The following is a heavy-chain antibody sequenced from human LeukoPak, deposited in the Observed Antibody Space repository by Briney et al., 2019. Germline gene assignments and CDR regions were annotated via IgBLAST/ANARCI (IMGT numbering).Heavy chain of an antibody. CDR1: GGTFSSYA. Sequence: GASVKVSCKASGGTFSSYAISWVRQAPGQGLEWMGGVIPIFGTANYAQKFQGRVTITADKSTSTAYMELSSLRSEDTAVYYCARGPEGYYYYYMDVWGKGTTVTVSS. J-gene: IGHJ6*03. CDR3: ARGPEGYYYYYMDV. V-gene: IGHV1-69*06. CDR2: VIPIFGTA.